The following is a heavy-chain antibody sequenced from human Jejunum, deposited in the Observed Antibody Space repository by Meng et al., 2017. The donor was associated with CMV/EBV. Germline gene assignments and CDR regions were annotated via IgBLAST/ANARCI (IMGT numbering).Heavy chain of an antibody. CDR2: VYYSGST. CDR3: ARDHRGMDV. J-gene: IGHJ6*02. CDR1: GGSTDSYY. V-gene: IGHV4-59*01. Sequence: SCTVSGGSTDSYYWTWIRQPPGKGLEWIGYVYYSGSTNYNPSLKSRVTISVDTSNNQFSLKLRYVTAADTAVYYCARDHRGMDVWGQGTTVTVSS.